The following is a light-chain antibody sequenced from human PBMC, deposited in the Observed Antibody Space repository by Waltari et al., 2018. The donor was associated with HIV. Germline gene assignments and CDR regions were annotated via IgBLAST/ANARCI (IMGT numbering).Light chain of an antibody. J-gene: IGLJ3*02. CDR1: SSNIGENY. CDR2: RNS. CDR3: AAWDDSLSGWV. V-gene: IGLV1-47*01. Sequence: QSALTQPPSTSGTPGQTVTIPCSGSSSNIGENYVSWYQPLPGTAPKLLIYRNSQRTSGVLDRFSGSKSGTSASLAINDLRSEDEAEYHCAAWDDSLSGWVFGGGTNLTVL.